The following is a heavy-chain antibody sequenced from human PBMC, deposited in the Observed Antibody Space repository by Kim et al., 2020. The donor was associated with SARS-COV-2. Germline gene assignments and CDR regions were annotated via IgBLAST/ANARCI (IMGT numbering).Heavy chain of an antibody. J-gene: IGHJ6*04. CDR2: IYYSGGT. D-gene: IGHD4-17*01. V-gene: IGHV4-31*03. Sequence: SETLSLTCTVSGGSISSGGYYWSWIRQHPGKGLEWIGYIYYSGGTYYNPSLKSRVTISVDTSKNQFSLKLSSVTAADTAVYYCARETYSDKPDYYGMDAWGEGATVTLSP. CDR1: GGSISSGGYY. CDR3: ARETYSDKPDYYGMDA.